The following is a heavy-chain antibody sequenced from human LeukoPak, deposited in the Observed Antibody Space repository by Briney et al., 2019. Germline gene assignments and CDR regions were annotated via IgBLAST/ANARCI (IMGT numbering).Heavy chain of an antibody. CDR3: ARWTDCGGDCHILDH. CDR1: GGSISGYY. V-gene: IGHV4-59*01. J-gene: IGHJ4*02. Sequence: SETLSLTCSVSGGSISGYYWSWSRQPPGKGVEWIGNLYYNRGAWYKSSLKSRVTISVDTSKNEFSLKLSSVTAADTAVYFCARWTDCGGDCHILDHWGQGILVTVSS. CDR2: LYYNRGA. D-gene: IGHD2-21*02.